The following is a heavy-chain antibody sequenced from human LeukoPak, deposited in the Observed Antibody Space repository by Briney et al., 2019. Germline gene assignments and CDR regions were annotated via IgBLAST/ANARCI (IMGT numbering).Heavy chain of an antibody. J-gene: IGHJ4*02. D-gene: IGHD3-10*01. CDR3: ATEDAYYYGSGPFDY. CDR1: GYTFTGYY. Sequence: GASVKVSCKASGYTFTGYYMHWVRQAPGQGLEWMGWINPNGGGTNYAQKFQGRVTMTRDTSTSTVYMELSSLTSEDTALYYCATEDAYYYGSGPFDYWGQGTLVTVSS. V-gene: IGHV1-2*02. CDR2: INPNGGGT.